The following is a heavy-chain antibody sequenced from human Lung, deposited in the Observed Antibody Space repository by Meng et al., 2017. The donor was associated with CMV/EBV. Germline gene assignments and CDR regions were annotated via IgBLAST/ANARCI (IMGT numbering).Heavy chain of an antibody. V-gene: IGHV1-18*01. J-gene: IGHJ4*02. D-gene: IGHD1-26*01. Sequence: QAQLVQRGGEVKKPGASVKVSCKASGYTFTNYGITWVRQAPGQGLEWMGWINAYNGDTNYAQTLQGRVTMTTDISTSTAYMELRSLRSDDTAVYYCARVEVGITSGDYWGQGTLVTVSS. CDR3: ARVEVGITSGDY. CDR1: GYTFTNYG. CDR2: INAYNGDT.